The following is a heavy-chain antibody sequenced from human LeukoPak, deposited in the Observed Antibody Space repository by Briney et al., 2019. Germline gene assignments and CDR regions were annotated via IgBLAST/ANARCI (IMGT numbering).Heavy chain of an antibody. CDR3: ATDQDHGYFRQ. J-gene: IGHJ1*01. V-gene: IGHV3-7*01. Sequence: GGSLRLSCAASGFTFSSYWMTWVRQAPGKEPEWVANIKEDGSEKYYEDSVRGRFTISRDNAKNTLYLDMNSLRAGDTAVFYCATDQDHGYFRQWGQGTLVTVSS. D-gene: IGHD4-17*01. CDR2: IKEDGSEK. CDR1: GFTFSSYW.